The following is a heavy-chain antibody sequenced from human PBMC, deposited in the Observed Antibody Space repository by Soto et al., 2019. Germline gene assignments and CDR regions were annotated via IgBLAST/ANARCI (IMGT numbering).Heavy chain of an antibody. D-gene: IGHD5-18*01. CDR1: GFTFSSYG. V-gene: IGHV3-30*18. J-gene: IGHJ6*02. CDR2: ISYDGSSK. Sequence: GGSLRLSCAASGFTFSSYGMHWVRQAPGKGLEWVAVISYDGSSKYYADSVKGRFTISRDNSKNTLYLQMNSLRAEDTAVYYCAKDPGGYSYGPSPPYGMDVWGQGTTVTVSS. CDR3: AKDPGGYSYGPSPPYGMDV.